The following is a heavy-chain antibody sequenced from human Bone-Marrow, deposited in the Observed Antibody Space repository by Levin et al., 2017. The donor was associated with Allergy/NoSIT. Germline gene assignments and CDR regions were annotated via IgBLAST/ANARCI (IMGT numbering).Heavy chain of an antibody. CDR2: IYPSDSDT. D-gene: IGHD2-8*01. CDR1: GSSFSTNW. V-gene: IGHV5-51*01. Sequence: PGGSLRLSCKGSGSSFSTNWIGWVRQMPGKGLEWMGIIYPSDSDTRYSPSFQGQVTISADKSIITAYLQWRSLKASDTAIYYCVRLYGRYFDFWGRGTLVTVSS. J-gene: IGHJ2*01. CDR3: VRLYGRYFDF.